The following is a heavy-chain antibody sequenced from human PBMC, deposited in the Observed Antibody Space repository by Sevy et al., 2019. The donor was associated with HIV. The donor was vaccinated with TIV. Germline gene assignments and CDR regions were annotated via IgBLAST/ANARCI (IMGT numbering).Heavy chain of an antibody. CDR3: ASRSSWYGDAFDI. CDR1: GFTFSSYS. D-gene: IGHD6-13*01. J-gene: IGHJ3*02. V-gene: IGHV3-21*01. Sequence: GGSLRLSCAASGFTFSSYSMNWVRQAPGKGLEWVSSISSSSSYIYYADSMKGRFTISRDNAKNSLYLQTNSLRAEDTAVYYCASRSSWYGDAFDIWGQGTMVTVSS. CDR2: ISSSSSYI.